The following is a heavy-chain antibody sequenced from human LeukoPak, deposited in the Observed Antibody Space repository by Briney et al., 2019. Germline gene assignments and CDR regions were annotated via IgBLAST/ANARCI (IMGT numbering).Heavy chain of an antibody. Sequence: ASVKVSCKASGYTFTSYYMHWVRQAPGQGLEWMGIINPSGGSTSYAQRFQSRVTMTRDTSISTAYMELSRLRSDDTAVYYCARDGNFDYWGQGTLVTVSS. V-gene: IGHV1-46*01. CDR2: INPSGGST. CDR3: ARDGNFDY. CDR1: GYTFTSYY. J-gene: IGHJ4*02.